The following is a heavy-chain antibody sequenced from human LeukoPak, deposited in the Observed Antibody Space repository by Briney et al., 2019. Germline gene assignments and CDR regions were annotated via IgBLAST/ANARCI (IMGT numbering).Heavy chain of an antibody. V-gene: IGHV5-51*01. D-gene: IGHD2-15*01. CDR1: GYSFTGYW. Sequence: GESLKISCKGSGYSFTGYWIGWVRQMPGKGLEWMGIIYPGDSDTRYSPSFQGQVTISADKSISTAYLQWSSLKASDTAMYYCARHRYCSGGSCGDFDYWGQGTLVTVSS. CDR3: ARHRYCSGGSCGDFDY. J-gene: IGHJ4*02. CDR2: IYPGDSDT.